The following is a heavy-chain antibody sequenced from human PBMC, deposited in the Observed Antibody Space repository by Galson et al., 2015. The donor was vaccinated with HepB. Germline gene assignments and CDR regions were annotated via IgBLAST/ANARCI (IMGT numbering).Heavy chain of an antibody. V-gene: IGHV4-39*07. Sequence: TLSLTCTVSGGSISSSSYYWGWIRQPPGKGLEWIGSIYYSGSTYYNPSLKSRVTISVDTSKNQFSLKLSSVTAADTAVYYCARRADSSGWSDNWYFDLWGRGTLVTVSS. CDR3: ARRADSSGWSDNWYFDL. J-gene: IGHJ2*01. D-gene: IGHD6-19*01. CDR1: GGSISSSSYY. CDR2: IYYSGST.